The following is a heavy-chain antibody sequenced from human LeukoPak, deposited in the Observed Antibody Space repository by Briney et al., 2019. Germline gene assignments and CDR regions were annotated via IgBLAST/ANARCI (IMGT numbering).Heavy chain of an antibody. V-gene: IGHV3-23*01. Sequence: PSETLSLTCAVYVGTFSGHYWTWVRQAPGKGLEWVSGISTSGDRTYYADSVKGRFTISRDNSKNTLYLQMNSLRAEDTAEYYCARSAVGTSCCTAVDYWGQGTLVTVSS. CDR1: VGTFSGHY. CDR2: ISTSGDRT. D-gene: IGHD1-26*01. J-gene: IGHJ4*02. CDR3: ARSAVGTSCCTAVDY.